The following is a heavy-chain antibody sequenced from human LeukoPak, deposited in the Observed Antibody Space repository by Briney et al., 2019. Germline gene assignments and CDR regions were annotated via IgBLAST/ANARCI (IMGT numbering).Heavy chain of an antibody. Sequence: GGSLRLSCAASGFTFSSYGMHWVRQAPGKGLEWVAVISYDGSNKYYADSVEGRFTISRDNSKNTLYLQMNSLRAEDTAVYYCAKDRPMGDYWGQGTLVTVSS. V-gene: IGHV3-30*18. CDR1: GFTFSSYG. D-gene: IGHD3-10*01. CDR2: ISYDGSNK. CDR3: AKDRPMGDY. J-gene: IGHJ4*02.